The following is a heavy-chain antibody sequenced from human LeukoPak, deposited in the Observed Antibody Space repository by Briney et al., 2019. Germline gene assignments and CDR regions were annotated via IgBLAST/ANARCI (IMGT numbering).Heavy chain of an antibody. Sequence: GGSLRLSCAASGFTFDTYAMSWVRQAPGKGLEWVSTIGNTETYYADSVKGRFTISRDNRQNTVYLQMTSPRAEDTAVYFCAKDAIRGNGIYDAFDIWGQGTRVTVSS. CDR1: GFTFDTYA. J-gene: IGHJ3*02. CDR2: IGNTET. D-gene: IGHD3-10*01. CDR3: AKDAIRGNGIYDAFDI. V-gene: IGHV3-23*01.